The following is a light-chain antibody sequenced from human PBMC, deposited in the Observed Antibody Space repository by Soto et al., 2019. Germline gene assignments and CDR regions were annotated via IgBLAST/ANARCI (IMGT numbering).Light chain of an antibody. CDR2: AAS. CDR3: QQLNSYPHP. CDR1: QGISSY. J-gene: IGKJ2*01. V-gene: IGKV1-9*01. Sequence: DIQLTQSPSFLSASVGDRVTITCRASQGISSYLAWYQQKPGKATKLLIYAASTLQSGGPSRFSGSGSGTEFTLTISSLQPEYFATYYCQQLNSYPHPFGQGTKLQLK.